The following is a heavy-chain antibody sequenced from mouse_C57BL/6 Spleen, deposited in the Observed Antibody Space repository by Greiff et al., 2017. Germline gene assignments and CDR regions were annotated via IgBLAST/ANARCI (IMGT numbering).Heavy chain of an antibody. CDR1: GYTFTDSY. CDR3: ARSTTTVVADWYFDV. V-gene: IGHV1-19*01. CDR2: INPYNGGT. J-gene: IGHJ1*03. Sequence: VQLQQSGPVLVKPGASVKMSCKASGYTFTDSYMNWVKQSHGKSLEWIGVINPYNGGTSYNQKFKGKATLTVDKSSSTAYMELNSLTSEDSAVYYCARSTTTVVADWYFDVWGTGTTVTVSS. D-gene: IGHD1-1*01.